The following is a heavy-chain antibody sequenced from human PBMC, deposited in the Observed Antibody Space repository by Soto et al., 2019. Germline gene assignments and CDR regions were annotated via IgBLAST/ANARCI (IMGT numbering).Heavy chain of an antibody. CDR3: AKDRDVDTATVVDY. D-gene: IGHD5-18*01. V-gene: IGHV3-23*01. CDR2: ISGSGSTT. CDR1: GFTFSTYA. J-gene: IGHJ4*02. Sequence: EVQLLESGGGLVQPGGSLRLSCAASGFTFSTYAMSWVRQVPGKGLEWVSAISGSGSTTYYADSVKGRFTISRDNSKNTLYLQMNSLRVDDTAVYYCAKDRDVDTATVVDYWGQGTLVNVSS.